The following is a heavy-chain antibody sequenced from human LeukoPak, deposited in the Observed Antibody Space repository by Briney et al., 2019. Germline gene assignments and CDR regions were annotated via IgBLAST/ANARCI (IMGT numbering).Heavy chain of an antibody. CDR2: IRYDGSNK. J-gene: IGHJ4*02. CDR1: GFTFSSYE. V-gene: IGHV3-30*02. Sequence: GGSLRLSCAASGFTFSSYEMNWVRQAPGKGLEWVAFIRYDGSNKYYADSVKGRFTISRDNSKNTLYLQMNSLRAEDTAVYYCAKGAAAGYFDYWGQGTLVTVSS. CDR3: AKGAAAGYFDY. D-gene: IGHD6-13*01.